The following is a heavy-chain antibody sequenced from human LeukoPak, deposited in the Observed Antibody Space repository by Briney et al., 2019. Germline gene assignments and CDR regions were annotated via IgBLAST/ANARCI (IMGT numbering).Heavy chain of an antibody. Sequence: GGSLGLSCAASGFTSSIYRMNWVRQAPGKGREWVSYISSSSSSIYYADSVKGRFTISRDNAKNSLYLQMNSLRAEDTAVYYCARDQGGGEVDYWGQGTLVTVSS. CDR1: GFTSSIYR. V-gene: IGHV3-48*04. J-gene: IGHJ4*02. CDR2: ISSSSSSI. D-gene: IGHD3-16*01. CDR3: ARDQGGGEVDY.